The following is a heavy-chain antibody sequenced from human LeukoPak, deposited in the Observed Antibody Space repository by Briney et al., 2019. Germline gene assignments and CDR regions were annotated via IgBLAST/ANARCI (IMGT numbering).Heavy chain of an antibody. CDR3: ARGYSSSSYFDY. D-gene: IGHD6-6*01. V-gene: IGHV1-2*02. Sequence: GRSLRLSCAASGFTFSSYGMHWVRQAPGQGLEWMGWINPNSGGTNYAQKFQGRVTMTRDTSISTAYMELSRLRSDDTAVYYCARGYSSSSYFDYWGQGTLVTVSS. J-gene: IGHJ4*02. CDR2: INPNSGGT. CDR1: GFTFSSYG.